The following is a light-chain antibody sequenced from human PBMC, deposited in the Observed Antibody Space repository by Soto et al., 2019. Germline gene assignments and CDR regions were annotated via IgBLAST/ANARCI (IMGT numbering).Light chain of an antibody. Sequence: SYELTQPPSVSVSPGQTASITCSGDKLGDKYASWYQQKPGQSPVLVIYQDENRPSRIPERFSGSNSGNTATLTISGTQAMDEDDYYCQAWDSSTGVFGRGTKLTVL. CDR3: QAWDSSTGV. V-gene: IGLV3-1*01. CDR2: QDE. CDR1: KLGDKY. J-gene: IGLJ2*01.